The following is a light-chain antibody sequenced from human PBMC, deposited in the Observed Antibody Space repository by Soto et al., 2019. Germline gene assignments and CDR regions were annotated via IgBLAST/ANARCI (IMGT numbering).Light chain of an antibody. J-gene: IGKJ4*01. V-gene: IGKV3-20*01. CDR1: QTLINTY. CDR2: DAS. CDR3: QQYTSSPALT. Sequence: EIVLTQAPGTLSLSPGDRATLSCRASQTLINTYLAWYQQRPGLAPRLLIYDASTRAPGIPDRFSGGGSGTDFTLTISRLEPEDFAVYYGQQYTSSPALTFGGGTRVDIK.